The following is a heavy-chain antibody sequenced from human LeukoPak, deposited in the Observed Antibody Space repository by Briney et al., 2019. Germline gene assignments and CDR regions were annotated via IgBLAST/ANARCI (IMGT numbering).Heavy chain of an antibody. CDR3: ARGRVVDIVVVVAATRRNWFDP. CDR1: GGSFSGYY. Sequence: SETPSLTCAVYGGSFSGYYWSWIRQPPGKGLEWIGEINHSGSTNYNPSLKSRVTISVDTSKNQFSLKLSSVTAADTAVYYCARGRVVDIVVVVAATRRNWFDPWGQGTLVTVSS. D-gene: IGHD2-15*01. CDR2: INHSGST. J-gene: IGHJ5*02. V-gene: IGHV4-34*01.